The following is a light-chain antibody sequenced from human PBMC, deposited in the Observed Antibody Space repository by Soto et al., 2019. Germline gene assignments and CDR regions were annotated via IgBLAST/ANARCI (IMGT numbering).Light chain of an antibody. J-gene: IGKJ2*01. CDR2: DAS. CDR3: QQRSNWPYT. CDR1: QSVSSS. Sequence: EIVLTQSPATLSVSPGERATLSCRAGQSVSSSLAWYQQKPGQAPRLLIYDASNRATGIPARFSGSGSGTDFTLTISSLDPSDFAVYYCQQRSNWPYTFGQGTRLEIK. V-gene: IGKV3-11*01.